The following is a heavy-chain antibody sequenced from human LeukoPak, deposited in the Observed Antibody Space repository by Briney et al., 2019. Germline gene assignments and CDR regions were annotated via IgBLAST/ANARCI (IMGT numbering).Heavy chain of an antibody. CDR1: GFTFSSYA. V-gene: IGHV3-30-3*01. CDR3: ARESSIGHCSSTSCYPGDY. D-gene: IGHD2-2*01. Sequence: GGSLRLSCAASGFTFSSYAMHWVRQAPGKGLEWVAVISYDGSNKYYADSVKGRFTISRDNSKNTLYLQMNSLRAEDTAVYYCARESSIGHCSSTSCYPGDYWGQGTLVTVSS. J-gene: IGHJ4*02. CDR2: ISYDGSNK.